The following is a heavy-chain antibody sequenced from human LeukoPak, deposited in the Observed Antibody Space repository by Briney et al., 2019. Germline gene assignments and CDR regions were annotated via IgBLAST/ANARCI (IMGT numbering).Heavy chain of an antibody. CDR3: AKGSLGSWYYFDY. CDR2: FSRSGSDT. Sequence: GGSLRLSCAASGFTFGNYAMSWVRQAPGKGPEWVSTFSRSGSDTYYADSVKGRFTILRDNSKNTLYLQMNSLSAEDTAVYYCAKGSLGSWYYFDYWGQGTLVTVS. J-gene: IGHJ4*02. D-gene: IGHD6-13*01. V-gene: IGHV3-23*01. CDR1: GFTFGNYA.